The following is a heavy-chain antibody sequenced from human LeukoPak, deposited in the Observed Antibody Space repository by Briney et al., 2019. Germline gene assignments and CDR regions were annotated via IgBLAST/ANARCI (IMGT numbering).Heavy chain of an antibody. CDR2: ISAYNGNT. V-gene: IGHV1-18*01. D-gene: IGHD2-2*01. CDR1: GYTFTSYG. Sequence: ASVKVSCEASGYTFTSYGISWVRQTPGQGLEWMGWISAYNGNTNSAQKLQGRVTMTTDPSTSTASMELRSLRSDDTAVYYCARSPNQKYCSSTSCYLPDPWGQGTLVTVSS. J-gene: IGHJ5*02. CDR3: ARSPNQKYCSSTSCYLPDP.